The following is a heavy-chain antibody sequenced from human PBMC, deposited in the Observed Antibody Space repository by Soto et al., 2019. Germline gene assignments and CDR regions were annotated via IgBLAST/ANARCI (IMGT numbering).Heavy chain of an antibody. Sequence: SETLSLTCTVSGGSISSYYWSWIRQPAGKGLQWIGRIYTSGSTNYNPSLKSRVTMSVDSSKNQFSLKLSSVTAADTAVYYCARACSSTSCYDVFDSWGQGTLVTVSS. CDR3: ARACSSTSCYDVFDS. CDR2: IYTSGST. D-gene: IGHD2-2*01. J-gene: IGHJ4*02. CDR1: GGSISSYY. V-gene: IGHV4-4*07.